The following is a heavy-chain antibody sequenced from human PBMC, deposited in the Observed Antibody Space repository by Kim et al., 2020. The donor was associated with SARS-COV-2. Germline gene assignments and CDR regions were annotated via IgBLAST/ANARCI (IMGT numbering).Heavy chain of an antibody. CDR2: ISGSGGST. CDR1: GFTFSSYA. J-gene: IGHJ4*02. CDR3: AKGPTTVTTGIDY. D-gene: IGHD4-17*01. V-gene: IGHV3-23*01. Sequence: GGSLRLSCAASGFTFSSYAMSWVRQAPGKGLEWVSAISGSGGSTYYADSVKGRFTISRDNSKNTLYLQMNSLKAEETAVYYCAKGPTTVTTGIDYWGQGTLVTVSS.